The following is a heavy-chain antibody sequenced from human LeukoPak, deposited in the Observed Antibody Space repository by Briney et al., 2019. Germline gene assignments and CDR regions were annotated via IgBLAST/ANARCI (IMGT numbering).Heavy chain of an antibody. J-gene: IGHJ4*02. V-gene: IGHV3-33*01. Sequence: GGSLRLSCAASGFTFSSYGMHWVRQAPGKGLEWVAVIWYDGSNKYYADSVKGRFTISRDNSKNTLYLQMNSLRAEDTAVYYCARDSSITMVRGVIIPTIDYWGQGTLVTVSS. CDR3: ARDSSITMVRGVIIPTIDY. CDR1: GFTFSSYG. CDR2: IWYDGSNK. D-gene: IGHD3-10*01.